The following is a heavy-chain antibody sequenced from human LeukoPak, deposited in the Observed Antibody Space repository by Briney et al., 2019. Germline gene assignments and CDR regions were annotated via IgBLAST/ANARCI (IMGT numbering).Heavy chain of an antibody. J-gene: IGHJ6*02. D-gene: IGHD3-22*01. CDR2: ISGSGGST. CDR1: GFTFSSYA. Sequence: GGSLRLSCAASGFTFSSYAMSWVRQAPGKGLEWVSAISGSGGSTYYADSVKGRFTISRDNSKNTLYLQMNSLRAEDTAVYYCAKDYYDSSGPWKFGYYYYGMDVWAKGPRSPSP. V-gene: IGHV3-23*01. CDR3: AKDYYDSSGPWKFGYYYYGMDV.